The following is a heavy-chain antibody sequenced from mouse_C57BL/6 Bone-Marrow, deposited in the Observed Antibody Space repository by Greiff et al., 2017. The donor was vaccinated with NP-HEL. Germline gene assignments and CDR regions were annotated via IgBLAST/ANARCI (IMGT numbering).Heavy chain of an antibody. J-gene: IGHJ1*03. CDR1: EYEFPSHD. D-gene: IGHD1-1*01. Sequence: EVQGVESGGGLVQPGESLKLSCESNEYEFPSHDMSWVRKTPEKRLELVAAINSDGGSTYYPDTMERRFIISRDTTKKTLYLQMSSLRSEDTALYYCARHGVTTVVADWYFDVWGTGTTVTVSS. V-gene: IGHV5-2*01. CDR3: ARHGVTTVVADWYFDV. CDR2: INSDGGST.